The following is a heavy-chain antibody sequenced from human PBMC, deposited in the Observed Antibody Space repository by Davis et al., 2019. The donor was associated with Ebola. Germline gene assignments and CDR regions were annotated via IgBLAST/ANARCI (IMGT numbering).Heavy chain of an antibody. J-gene: IGHJ4*02. Sequence: GESLKISCAASGFTFSSYTMNWVRQAPGKGLEWVGRIKSKTDGGTTDYAAPVKGRFTISRDDSKNTLYLQMNSLKTEDTAVYYCTTPGIRYFDWLAPLGYWGQGTLVTVSS. CDR3: TTPGIRYFDWLAPLGY. V-gene: IGHV3-15*01. CDR1: GFTFSSYT. D-gene: IGHD3-9*01. CDR2: IKSKTDGGTT.